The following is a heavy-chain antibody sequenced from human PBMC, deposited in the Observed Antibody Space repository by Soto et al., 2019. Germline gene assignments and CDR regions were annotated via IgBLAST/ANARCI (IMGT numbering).Heavy chain of an antibody. CDR2: IYYSGST. Sequence: SDTLSLTCTVSGGSISIGGYYWSWILHHPGKGLEWIGYIYYSGSTYYNPSLKSRVTISVDTSKNQFSLKLSSVTAADTAVYYCARLTMSPLHHNWFDPWGQGTLVTVS. D-gene: IGHD1-1*01. CDR1: GGSISIGGYY. V-gene: IGHV4-31*03. J-gene: IGHJ5*02. CDR3: ARLTMSPLHHNWFDP.